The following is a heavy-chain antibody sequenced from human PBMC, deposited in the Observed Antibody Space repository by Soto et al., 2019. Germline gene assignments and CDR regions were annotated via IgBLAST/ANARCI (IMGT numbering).Heavy chain of an antibody. D-gene: IGHD6-13*01. CDR2: IYYTGST. J-gene: IGHJ4*02. V-gene: IGHV4-59*13. CDR3: AKYRRTEAEGFTLDY. CDR1: GDSINNYY. Sequence: SETLSLTCTVSGDSINNYYRSWIRQPPGTRLEWIGYIYYTGSTTYNPSPESRVTMSVDTSKNQFSLKLSSVNAADTAVYYCAKYRRTEAEGFTLDYWGRGTLVTVSS.